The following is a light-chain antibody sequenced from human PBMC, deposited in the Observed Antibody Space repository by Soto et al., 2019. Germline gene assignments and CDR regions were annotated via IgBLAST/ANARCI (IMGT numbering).Light chain of an antibody. CDR2: DAS. CDR1: QSVSSY. Sequence: EIVLTQSTATLSLSPGQRVALSCRASQSVSSYLAWYQQKAGQAPRLLIHDASKRATGIPARFSGSGSGTDVSPTISGLEPEEVSVYYCQPRSNWPLTVGGGTKVDIK. CDR3: QPRSNWPLT. J-gene: IGKJ4*01. V-gene: IGKV3-11*01.